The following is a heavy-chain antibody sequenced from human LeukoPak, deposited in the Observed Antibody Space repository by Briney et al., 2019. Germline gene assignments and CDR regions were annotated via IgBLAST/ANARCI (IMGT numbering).Heavy chain of an antibody. Sequence: SETLSLTCTVSGGSISANYWIWMRQPAGKGLEYIGRIYSSGSTNYNPSLKSRVTMSVDTSKNQFSLKLSSVTAADTAVYYCARHLRGDDSSGYYFDYWGQGTLVTVSS. CDR3: ARHLRGDDSSGYYFDY. V-gene: IGHV4-4*07. J-gene: IGHJ4*02. CDR2: IYSSGST. CDR1: GGSISANY. D-gene: IGHD3-22*01.